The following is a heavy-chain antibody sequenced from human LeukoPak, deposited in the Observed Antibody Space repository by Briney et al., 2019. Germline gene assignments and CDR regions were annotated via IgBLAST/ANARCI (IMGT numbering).Heavy chain of an antibody. CDR2: IYYSGST. V-gene: IGHV4-59*01. CDR1: AASMRTYY. Sequence: SKSLSLTRAVPAASMRTYYWSWIRQPPGKGPESLGYIYYSGSTNYNPSLKSRVTISVDTSKNQFSLKLISVTAADTAVYYCARGRALRGPYYMDVWGKGTTVTVSS. CDR3: ARGRALRGPYYMDV. J-gene: IGHJ6*03. D-gene: IGHD5-12*01.